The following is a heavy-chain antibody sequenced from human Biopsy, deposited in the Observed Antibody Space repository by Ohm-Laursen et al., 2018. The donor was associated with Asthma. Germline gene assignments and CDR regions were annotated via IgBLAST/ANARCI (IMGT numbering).Heavy chain of an antibody. Sequence: SLRLSCAASGFTFSSYGMYWVRQAPGKGLEWVAGISYDGSNKYYADSVKGRFTISRDNSKNTLYLQMNSLRAEDTAVYYCAKAERYFDWYWFDPWGQGTLVTVSS. V-gene: IGHV3-30*18. CDR3: AKAERYFDWYWFDP. CDR1: GFTFSSYG. D-gene: IGHD3-9*01. CDR2: ISYDGSNK. J-gene: IGHJ5*02.